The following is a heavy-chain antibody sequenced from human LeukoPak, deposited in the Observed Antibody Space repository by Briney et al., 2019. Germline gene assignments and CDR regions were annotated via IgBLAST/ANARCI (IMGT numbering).Heavy chain of an antibody. CDR3: ARSRVEMATTSFDY. CDR1: GYTFTGYY. D-gene: IGHD5-24*01. Sequence: SVKVSCKASGYTFTGYYMHWVRQAPGQGLEWMGGIIPIFGTANYAQKFQGRVTITTDESTSTAYMELSSLRSEDTAVYYCARSRVEMATTSFDYWGQGTLVTVSS. CDR2: IIPIFGTA. V-gene: IGHV1-69*05. J-gene: IGHJ4*02.